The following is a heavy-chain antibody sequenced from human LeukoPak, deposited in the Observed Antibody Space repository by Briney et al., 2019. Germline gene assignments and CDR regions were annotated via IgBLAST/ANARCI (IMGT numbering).Heavy chain of an antibody. Sequence: PSETLSLTCAVSGYSISSGYYWGWIRQPPGKGLEWIGSIYHSGSTYYNPSLKSRVTISVDTSKNQFSLKLSSVTAADTAVYYCASCRSPEGRWFDPWGQGTLVTVSS. CDR3: ASCRSPEGRWFDP. V-gene: IGHV4-38-2*01. CDR2: IYHSGST. J-gene: IGHJ5*02. CDR1: GYSISSGYY. D-gene: IGHD6-6*01.